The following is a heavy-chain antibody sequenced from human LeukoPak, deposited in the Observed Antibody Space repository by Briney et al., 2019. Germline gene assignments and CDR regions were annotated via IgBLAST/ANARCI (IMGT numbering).Heavy chain of an antibody. Sequence: PSETLSLTCTVSGGSISSSSYYWGWIRQPPGKGLEWIGSIYYSGSTYYNPSLKSRVTISVDTSKNQFSLKLSSVTAADTAVYCCDYYGSGTPANGWFDPWGQGTLVTVSS. CDR3: DYYGSGTPANGWFDP. V-gene: IGHV4-39*01. CDR2: IYYSGST. CDR1: GGSISSSSYY. D-gene: IGHD3-10*01. J-gene: IGHJ5*02.